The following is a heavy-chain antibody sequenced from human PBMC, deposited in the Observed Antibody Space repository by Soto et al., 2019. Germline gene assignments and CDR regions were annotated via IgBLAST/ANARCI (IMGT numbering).Heavy chain of an antibody. V-gene: IGHV3-72*01. CDR2: IRNKPNGYTK. Sequence: EVQLVESGGGLVQPGGSLRLSCAVSGFTFSDHYMDWVRQPPGKGLEWVGRIRNKPNGYTKEYAASVKGRFTVSRDDSKNSMYLQMNSLKTEDTSVYYCGRLGVNGTPRWGQGTLVIVSS. CDR1: GFTFSDHY. J-gene: IGHJ4*02. D-gene: IGHD3-10*01. CDR3: GRLGVNGTPR.